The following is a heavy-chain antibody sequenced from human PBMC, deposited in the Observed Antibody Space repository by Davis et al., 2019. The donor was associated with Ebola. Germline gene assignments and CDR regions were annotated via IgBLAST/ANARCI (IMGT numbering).Heavy chain of an antibody. Sequence: GESLKISCAASGFTFSSYAMSWVRQAPGKGLEWVSAISGSGGSTYYADSVKGRFTISRDNSKNTLYLQMNSLRAEDTGVYYCTTDQKYGDYLHWGQGTLVTVSS. CDR3: TTDQKYGDYLH. CDR1: GFTFSSYA. J-gene: IGHJ4*02. D-gene: IGHD4-17*01. V-gene: IGHV3-23*01. CDR2: ISGSGGST.